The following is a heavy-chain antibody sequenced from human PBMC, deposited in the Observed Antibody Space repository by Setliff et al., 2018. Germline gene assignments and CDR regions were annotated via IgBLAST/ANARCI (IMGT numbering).Heavy chain of an antibody. J-gene: IGHJ2*01. V-gene: IGHV3-48*04. CDR3: ARVAGRGRYWYFDL. CDR2: ISSSSSTI. Sequence: HPGGSLRLSCAASGFTFSSYSINWVRQAPGKGLEWVSYISSSSSTIYYADSVKGRFTISRDNAKSSLYLRMNSLRAEDTAVYYCARVAGRGRYWYFDLWGRGTLVTVSS. CDR1: GFTFSSYS.